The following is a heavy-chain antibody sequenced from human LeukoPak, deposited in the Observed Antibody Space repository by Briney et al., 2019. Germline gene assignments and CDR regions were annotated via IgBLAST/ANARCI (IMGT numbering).Heavy chain of an antibody. J-gene: IGHJ4*02. Sequence: GGSLRLSCAASGFTFSNNAMSWVRQAPGKGLERVSAISSSSGSTFYADSVKGRFTISRDNSKKTLYLQMNSLRAEDTAVYYCAKAAYGDYTPFDYWGQGTLVTVSS. CDR2: ISSSSGST. D-gene: IGHD4-17*01. CDR1: GFTFSNNA. CDR3: AKAAYGDYTPFDY. V-gene: IGHV3-23*01.